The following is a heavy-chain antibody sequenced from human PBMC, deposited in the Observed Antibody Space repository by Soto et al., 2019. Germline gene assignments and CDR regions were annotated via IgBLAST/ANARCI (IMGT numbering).Heavy chain of an antibody. CDR2: ISGSGGST. V-gene: IGHV3-23*01. Sequence: GGSLRLSCAASGLTFSSYAMSWVRQAPGKGLGWVSAISGSGGSTYYADSVKGRFTISRDNSKNTLYLQMNSLRAEDTAVYYCVVQEWLFHYYGMDVWGQGTTVTVSS. CDR1: GLTFSSYA. D-gene: IGHD3-3*01. CDR3: VVQEWLFHYYGMDV. J-gene: IGHJ6*02.